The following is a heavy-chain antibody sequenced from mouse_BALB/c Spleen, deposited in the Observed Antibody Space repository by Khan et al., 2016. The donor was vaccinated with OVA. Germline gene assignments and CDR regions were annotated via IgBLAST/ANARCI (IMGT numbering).Heavy chain of an antibody. J-gene: IGHJ2*01. V-gene: IGHV3-2*02. CDR1: GSTITSDYA. CDR2: IIYSGST. CDR3: ARNYGYDDY. D-gene: IGHD2-2*01. Sequence: EVQLQESGPGLVKPSQSLSLTCTVTGSTITSDYAWDWIRQFPENKLEWMGYIIYSGSTSFNPSLKSRISITRDTSKNQFFLQLNSLTTEDTATYYWARNYGYDDYWGQGTTLTVSS.